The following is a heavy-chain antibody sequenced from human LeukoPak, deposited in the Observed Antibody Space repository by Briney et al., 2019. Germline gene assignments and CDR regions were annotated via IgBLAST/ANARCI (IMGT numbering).Heavy chain of an antibody. J-gene: IGHJ6*02. CDR1: GFTFRSYG. CDR2: IWYDGSNK. V-gene: IGHV3-33*01. D-gene: IGHD2-21*01. Sequence: QPGGSLRLSCAASGFTFRSYGMHWVRQAPGKGLEWVAVIWYDGSNKYYADSVKGRFTISRDNSKNTLYLQMNSLRAEDTAVYYCARDPLLLGPTNYYYYGMDVWGQGTTVTVSS. CDR3: ARDPLLLGPTNYYYYGMDV.